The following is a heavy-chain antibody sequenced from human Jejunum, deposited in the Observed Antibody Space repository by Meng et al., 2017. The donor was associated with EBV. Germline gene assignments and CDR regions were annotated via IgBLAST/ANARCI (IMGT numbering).Heavy chain of an antibody. J-gene: IGHJ4*02. D-gene: IGHD1-26*01. Sequence: LQLQSSGPALVKPSESLCLPCTVSGGSLRCSSYYLGWIRQPPGKGLECIGTYYNSGSTYYNPSLKSRVTISVDTSKNQFSLKLISVTAADTAAYYCARQGPSGRTFDYWGQGTLFTVSS. CDR2: YYNSGST. V-gene: IGHV4-39*01. CDR3: ARQGPSGRTFDY. CDR1: GGSLRCSSYY.